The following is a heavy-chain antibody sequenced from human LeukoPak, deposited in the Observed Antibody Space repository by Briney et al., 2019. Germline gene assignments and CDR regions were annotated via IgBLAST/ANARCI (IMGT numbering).Heavy chain of an antibody. CDR3: ARAPLRDILTGYSYFAY. J-gene: IGHJ4*02. V-gene: IGHV1-69*06. CDR1: GYTFTSYG. Sequence: SVKVSCKASGYTFTSYGISWVRQAPGQVLEWMGGIIPIFGTANYAQKFQGRVTITADKSTSTAYMELSSLRSEDTAVYYCARAPLRDILTGYSYFAYWGQGTLVTVSS. D-gene: IGHD3-9*01. CDR2: IIPIFGTA.